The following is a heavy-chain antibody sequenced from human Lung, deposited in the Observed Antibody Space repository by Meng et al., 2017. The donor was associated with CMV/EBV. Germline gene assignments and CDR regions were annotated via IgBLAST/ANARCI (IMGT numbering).Heavy chain of an antibody. D-gene: IGHD6-19*01. J-gene: IGHJ4*02. V-gene: IGHV3-30-3*01. CDR1: GFSFKDFA. Sequence: GGSLGLXCAASGFSFKDFAIHWVRQAPGKGLQWVATISYDGNTQVYADSVKGRFSVSRDNSKKTLDLRMNSLRPEDTALYYCAAFLAGASSTSPANDYWGLGTXVTVSS. CDR3: AAFLAGASSTSPANDY. CDR2: ISYDGNTQ.